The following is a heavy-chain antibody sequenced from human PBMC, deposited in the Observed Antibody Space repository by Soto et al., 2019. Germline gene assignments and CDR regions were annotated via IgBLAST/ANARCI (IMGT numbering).Heavy chain of an antibody. CDR3: ARVGQLEFDY. CDR1: GGSISSGGYY. Sequence: SETLSLTCTVSGGSISSGGYYWSWIRQPPGKGLEWIGYIYHSGSTYYNPSLKSRVTISVDRSKNQFSLKLSSVTAADTAVYYCARVGQLEFDYWGQGTLVTVSS. D-gene: IGHD1-1*01. CDR2: IYHSGST. V-gene: IGHV4-30-2*01. J-gene: IGHJ4*02.